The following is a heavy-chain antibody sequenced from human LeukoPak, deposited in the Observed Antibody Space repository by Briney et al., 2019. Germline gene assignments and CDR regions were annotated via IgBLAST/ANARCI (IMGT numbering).Heavy chain of an antibody. D-gene: IGHD2-2*03. J-gene: IGHJ3*02. Sequence: GGSLRLSCVASGFTFSSYAMHWVRQAPGKGLEWVAVISDDGSNKYYADSVKGRFTISRDNSKNTLYLQMSSLRPEDTAVHYRAGVDDLDAFDIWGQGTMVTVSS. CDR2: ISDDGSNK. CDR3: AGVDDLDAFDI. V-gene: IGHV3-30*04. CDR1: GFTFSSYA.